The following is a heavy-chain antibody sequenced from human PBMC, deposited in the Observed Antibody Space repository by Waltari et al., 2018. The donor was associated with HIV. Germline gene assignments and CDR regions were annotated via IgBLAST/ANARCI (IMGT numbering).Heavy chain of an antibody. D-gene: IGHD4-4*01. CDR1: GGSISSSSYY. Sequence: QLQLQESGPGLVKPSETLSLTCTVSGGSISSSSYYWGWIRQPPGKGLEWIGSIYYSGSTYYNPSLKSRVTISVDTSKNQFSLKLSSVTAADTAVYYCARHSLQYPHYYYYGMDVWGQGTTVTVSS. V-gene: IGHV4-39*01. CDR2: IYYSGST. J-gene: IGHJ6*02. CDR3: ARHSLQYPHYYYYGMDV.